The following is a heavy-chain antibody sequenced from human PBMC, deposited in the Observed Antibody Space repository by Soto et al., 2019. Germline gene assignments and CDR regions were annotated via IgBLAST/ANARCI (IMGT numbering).Heavy chain of an antibody. V-gene: IGHV4-31*03. D-gene: IGHD6-19*01. J-gene: IGHJ4*02. CDR1: GGSISSGGYY. CDR2: TYYSENT. CDR3: ARLSSSRWPIDS. Sequence: SETLSLTCTVSGGSISSGGYYWNWIRQHPGKGLEWIGYTYYSENTYYNPSLNSRITISADTSKNQFSLKLSSVTAADTAVYYCARLSSSRWPIDSWGQGTLVTVSS.